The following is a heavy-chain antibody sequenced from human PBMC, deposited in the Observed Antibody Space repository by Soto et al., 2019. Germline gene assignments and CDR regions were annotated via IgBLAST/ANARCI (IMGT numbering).Heavy chain of an antibody. CDR2: ILPLFATA. CDR1: GGTFGGYG. J-gene: IGHJ4*02. V-gene: IGHV1-69*12. CDR3: ARGGAWYDNAGGTYDYTAKLDY. D-gene: IGHD3-16*01. Sequence: QVQLVQSGAEVKKPGSSVKVSCKASGGTFGGYGLSWVRQAPGQGLEWVGGILPLFATANYAQKFQGRVTIAADDSTSAAYLELNSLRSDETAVYYGARGGAWYDNAGGTYDYTAKLDYWGQGTLVTVSS.